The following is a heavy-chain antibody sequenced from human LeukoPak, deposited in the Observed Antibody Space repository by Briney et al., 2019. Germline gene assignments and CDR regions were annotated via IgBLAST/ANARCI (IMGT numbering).Heavy chain of an antibody. CDR3: ARIWSDYFDY. J-gene: IGHJ4*02. CDR2: IYYSGST. Sequence: NPSETLSLTCTVSGGSISSSSYYWGWIRQPPGKGLEWIGSIYYSGSTYYNPSLKSRVTISVDKSKNQFSLKLSSVTAADTAVYYCARIWSDYFDYWGQGTLVTVSS. V-gene: IGHV4-39*07. D-gene: IGHD3-10*01. CDR1: GGSISSSSYY.